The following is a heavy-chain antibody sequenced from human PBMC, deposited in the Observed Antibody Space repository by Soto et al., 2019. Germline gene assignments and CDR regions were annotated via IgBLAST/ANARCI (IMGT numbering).Heavy chain of an antibody. Sequence: GGTLRLSCAASGFTFSNDWLNWVRQAPGQGLEWIGRIKSKRYGGTIDDAAPVRGRFTISRDDSTNTLYLQMNNLKTEDTAIYYCARGAPSGTFYDYWGQGTLVTVSS. CDR2: IKSKRYGGTI. CDR1: GFTFSNDW. CDR3: ARGAPSGTFYDY. V-gene: IGHV3-15*01. D-gene: IGHD6-13*01. J-gene: IGHJ4*02.